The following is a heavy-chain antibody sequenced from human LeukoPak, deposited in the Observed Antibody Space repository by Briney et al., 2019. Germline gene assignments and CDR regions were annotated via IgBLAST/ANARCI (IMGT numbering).Heavy chain of an antibody. D-gene: IGHD6-6*01. Sequence: GGSLRLSCAASGFTFSSYWMHWVRQAPGKGLVWVSRINSDGSSTSYADSVKGRFTISRDNAKNSLFLQMNSLRADDTAVYYCAREYITSSGRASDIWGQGTMVTVPS. J-gene: IGHJ3*02. CDR1: GFTFSSYW. V-gene: IGHV3-74*01. CDR3: AREYITSSGRASDI. CDR2: INSDGSST.